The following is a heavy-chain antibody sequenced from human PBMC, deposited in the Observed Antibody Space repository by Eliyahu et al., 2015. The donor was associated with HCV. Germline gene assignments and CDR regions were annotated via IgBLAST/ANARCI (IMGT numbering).Heavy chain of an antibody. D-gene: IGHD2-15*01. Sequence: QLQLQESGPGLVKPSEILSLTCTVSGASISTRTYYWGWIRQPPGXGLEWIGNMXYSGNSFYTPTXKRRVALSVDTLNNQVSLRLGSVTAADTAVYYCARLHYSGGYFDFWGQGILVTVSS. CDR3: ARLHYSGGYFDF. J-gene: IGHJ4*02. CDR2: MXYSGNS. CDR1: GASISTRTYY. V-gene: IGHV4-39*01.